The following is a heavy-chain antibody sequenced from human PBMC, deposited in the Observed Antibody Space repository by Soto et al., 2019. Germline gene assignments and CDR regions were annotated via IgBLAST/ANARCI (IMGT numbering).Heavy chain of an antibody. D-gene: IGHD3-10*01. CDR3: TRLGPYGSETYSFRYNWFDP. Sequence: GGSLRLSCTTSGFTVSSSHMSWVRQAPGKGLDWVSVIYSGGNSYYAVSVQGRFTISRDNSKNTVYLQMNSLRGEDTAIYYCTRLGPYGSETYSFRYNWFDPWGQGTLVTVSS. V-gene: IGHV3-53*01. CDR1: GFTVSSSH. J-gene: IGHJ5*02. CDR2: IYSGGNS.